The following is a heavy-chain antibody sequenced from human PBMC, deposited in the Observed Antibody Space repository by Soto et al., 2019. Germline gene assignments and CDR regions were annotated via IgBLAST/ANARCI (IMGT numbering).Heavy chain of an antibody. J-gene: IGHJ4*02. CDR1: GFIFSTYG. CDR3: TKEYIVGTTWGYFES. D-gene: IGHD1-26*01. V-gene: IGHV3-30*18. Sequence: GQLVESGGVVVPPGGSLRLSCAASGFIFSTYGMHWVRQVPGKGLEWVAHISNDGSNEHYADSVKGRFTVDRDNAKNTPALQLTSLRSEDTAVYYCTKEYIVGTTWGYFESWGQGTLVTVSS. CDR2: ISNDGSNE.